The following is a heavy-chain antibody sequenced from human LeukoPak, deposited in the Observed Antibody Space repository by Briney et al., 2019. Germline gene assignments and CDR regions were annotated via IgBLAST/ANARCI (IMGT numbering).Heavy chain of an antibody. J-gene: IGHJ5*02. CDR1: GFTFSSYG. D-gene: IGHD6-13*01. Sequence: PGGSLRLSCAASGFTFSSYGMHWVRQAPGKGLEWVAFIRYDGSNKYYADSVKGRFTISRDNSKNTLYLQMNSLRAEDTAVYYCAKDRSKRQLVTNWFDPWGQGTLVTVSS. CDR2: IRYDGSNK. V-gene: IGHV3-30*02. CDR3: AKDRSKRQLVTNWFDP.